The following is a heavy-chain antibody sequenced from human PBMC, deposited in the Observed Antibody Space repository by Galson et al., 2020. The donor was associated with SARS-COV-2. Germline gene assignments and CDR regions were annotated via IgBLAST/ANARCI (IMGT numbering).Heavy chain of an antibody. D-gene: IGHD3-3*01. CDR1: GFTFSTYD. CDR3: ARADLWSGSGGDAFDI. J-gene: IGHJ3*02. CDR2: IGPSGSTR. Sequence: GRSLRLSCVASGFTFSTYDMNWVRQAPGKGLEWLSFIGPSGSTRYYAGSVMGRFTISRDNAKNSLYLQMNSLRAEDTAVYYCARADLWSGSGGDAFDIWGQGTMVSVSS. V-gene: IGHV3-48*03.